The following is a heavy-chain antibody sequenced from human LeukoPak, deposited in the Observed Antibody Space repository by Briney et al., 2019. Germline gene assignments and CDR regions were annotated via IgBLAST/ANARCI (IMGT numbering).Heavy chain of an antibody. CDR3: AREAGPLYDAFDI. CDR2: ISSSSSYI. D-gene: IGHD6-19*01. J-gene: IGHJ3*02. Sequence: GGSLRLSCAASGFTFSSYSMNWVRQAPGKGLEWVSSISSSSSYIYYADSVKGRFTISRDNAKNSLYLQMNSLRAEDTAVYYCAREAGPLYDAFDIWGQGTMVTVPS. V-gene: IGHV3-21*01. CDR1: GFTFSSYS.